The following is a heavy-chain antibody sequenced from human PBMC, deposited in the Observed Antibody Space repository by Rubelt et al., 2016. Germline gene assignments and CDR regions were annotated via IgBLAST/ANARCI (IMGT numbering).Heavy chain of an antibody. J-gene: IGHJ4*02. V-gene: IGHV3-7*04. CDR3: ARAGGSSWSDY. Sequence: EVQLLESGGGLVQPGGSLRLSCAASGFTFSSYAMSWVRQAPGKGLEWVANIKQDGNEKYYVDSVKGRFTISRDNAKSSLYRQMNTLGAEDTAVYYCARAGGSSWSDYWGQGTLVTVSS. CDR1: GFTFSSYA. CDR2: IKQDGNEK. D-gene: IGHD6-13*01.